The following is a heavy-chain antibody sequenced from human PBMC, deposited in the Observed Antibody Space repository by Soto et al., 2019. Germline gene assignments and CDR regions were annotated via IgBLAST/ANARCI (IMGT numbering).Heavy chain of an antibody. V-gene: IGHV1-3*01. CDR3: GAGPFLDY. CDR2: TNVRNGNP. CDR1: AYSFSDKG. Sequence: QVQLVQSGAEVKRPGASVKISCEASAYSFSDKGVHWVRQAPGQSLEWMGWTNVRNGNPKYSQKFQGRVTSNTDTSATIAYMELSSLRFEDTAVYYCGAGPFLDYWGQGTLVTVSS. J-gene: IGHJ4*02.